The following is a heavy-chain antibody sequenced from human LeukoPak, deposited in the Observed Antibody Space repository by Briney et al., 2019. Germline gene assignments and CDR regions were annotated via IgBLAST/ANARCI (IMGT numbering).Heavy chain of an antibody. Sequence: PSETLSLTCTVSGGSISSYYWSWIRQPAGKGLEWNGRIYTSGSTNYNPSLKSRVTMSVDTSKNQFSLKLSSVTAADTAVYYCARDRTGTTSDYYYYYGMDVWGQGTTVTVSS. CDR1: GGSISSYY. CDR2: IYTSGST. CDR3: ARDRTGTTSDYYYYYGMDV. J-gene: IGHJ6*02. D-gene: IGHD1-1*01. V-gene: IGHV4-4*07.